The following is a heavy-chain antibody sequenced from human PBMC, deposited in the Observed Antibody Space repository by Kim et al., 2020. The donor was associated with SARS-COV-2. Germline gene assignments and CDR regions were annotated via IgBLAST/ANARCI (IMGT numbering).Heavy chain of an antibody. CDR3: ANNGMDV. V-gene: IGHV3-72*01. CDR2: ANLYTQ. Sequence: ANLYTQEYAASVKGRFTISRDDAKNSLYLQMNSLKTEDTAVYYCANNGMDVWGQGTTVTVSS. J-gene: IGHJ6*02.